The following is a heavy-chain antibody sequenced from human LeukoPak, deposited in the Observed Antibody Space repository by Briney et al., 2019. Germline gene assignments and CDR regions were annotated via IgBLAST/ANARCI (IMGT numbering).Heavy chain of an antibody. Sequence: GGSLRLSCAASGFTFSSYAMHWVRQAPGKGLEWVAVISYDGSNKYYADSVKGRFTISRENSKNTLYVQMNSLRAEDTAVYYCARSMIVVAPPSGWGQGTLVTVSS. CDR2: ISYDGSNK. CDR3: ARSMIVVAPPSG. J-gene: IGHJ4*02. CDR1: GFTFSSYA. V-gene: IGHV3-30-3*01. D-gene: IGHD3-22*01.